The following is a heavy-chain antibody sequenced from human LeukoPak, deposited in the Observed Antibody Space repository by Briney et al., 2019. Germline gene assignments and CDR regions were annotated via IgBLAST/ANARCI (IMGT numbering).Heavy chain of an antibody. CDR3: AREPHIAVVTHFDY. Sequence: SGGSLRLSCAASGFTFSSHWMSWVRQAPGKGLEWVAIIKQDGSEKYYVDSVKGRFTISRDNAKNSLFLQMNSLRVEDTAVYYCAREPHIAVVTHFDYWGQGTLVTVSS. J-gene: IGHJ4*02. D-gene: IGHD6-19*01. V-gene: IGHV3-7*01. CDR1: GFTFSSHW. CDR2: IKQDGSEK.